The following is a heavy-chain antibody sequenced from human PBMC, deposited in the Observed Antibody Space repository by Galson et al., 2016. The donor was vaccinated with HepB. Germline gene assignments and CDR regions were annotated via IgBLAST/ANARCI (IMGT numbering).Heavy chain of an antibody. CDR2: IGWNNGPT. Sequence: SLRLSCAGSGFKFDDYALHWVRQTPGKGLEWVSSIGWNNGPTMYAGSVKGRFTVSRDNTKNSVFLQMNSLRPDDTAFYYCARGPSIRASDLDSWGQGTLVTVSS. CDR1: GFKFDDYA. J-gene: IGHJ4*02. V-gene: IGHV3-9*01. CDR3: ARGPSIRASDLDS. D-gene: IGHD2-21*02.